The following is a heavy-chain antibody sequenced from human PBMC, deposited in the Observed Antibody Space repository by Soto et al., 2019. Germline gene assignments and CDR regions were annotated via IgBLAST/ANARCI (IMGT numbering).Heavy chain of an antibody. CDR2: IYYSGST. CDR3: ARRKKLVNWFDP. V-gene: IGHV4-59*08. J-gene: IGHJ5*02. D-gene: IGHD6-13*01. CDR1: GGSISSYY. Sequence: QVQLQESGPGLVKPSETLSLTCTVSGGSISSYYWSWIRQPPGKGLEWIGYIYYSGSTNYNPSLKSRVTISVDTSKNQFSLKLSSVTAADTAVYYCARRKKLVNWFDPWGQGTLVTVSS.